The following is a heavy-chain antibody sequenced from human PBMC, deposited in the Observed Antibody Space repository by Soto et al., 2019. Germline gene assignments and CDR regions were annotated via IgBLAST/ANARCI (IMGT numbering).Heavy chain of an antibody. CDR2: ISSSGSTI. CDR1: GSTFSSYE. CDR3: ARELGSSSTPTNWFDP. V-gene: IGHV3-48*03. D-gene: IGHD6-13*01. Sequence: SLRLSCAASGSTFSSYEMNWVRQAPGKGLEWVSYISSSGSTIYYADSVKGRFTISRDNAKNSLYLQMNSLRAEDTAVYYCARELGSSSTPTNWFDPWGQGTLVTVSS. J-gene: IGHJ5*02.